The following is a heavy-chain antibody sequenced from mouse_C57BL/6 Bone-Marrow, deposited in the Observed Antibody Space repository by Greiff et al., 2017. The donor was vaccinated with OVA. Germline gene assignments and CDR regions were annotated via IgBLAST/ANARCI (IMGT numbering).Heavy chain of an antibody. V-gene: IGHV1-64*01. Sequence: QVQLQQPGAELVKPGASVKLSCKASANTFTSSWMPWLKQRPGQGLDWIGMIHPISGSTNYNEKFKSKATLTVDKSSSTAYMQLSSLTSEDSAVYYCATTVVAPYWYFDVWGTGTTVTVSS. CDR3: ATTVVAPYWYFDV. CDR1: ANTFTSSW. CDR2: IHPISGST. D-gene: IGHD1-1*01. J-gene: IGHJ1*03.